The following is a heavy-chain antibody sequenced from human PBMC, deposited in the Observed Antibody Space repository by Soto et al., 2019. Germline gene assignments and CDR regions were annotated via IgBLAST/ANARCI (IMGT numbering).Heavy chain of an antibody. V-gene: IGHV4-39*01. CDR3: ARLRPGMDV. CDR2: IYYSGST. CDR1: GGSISSSSYY. J-gene: IGHJ6*02. Sequence: QLQLQESGPGLVKPSETPSLTCTVSGGSISSSSYYWGWIRQPPGKGLEWIGSIYYSGSTYYNPSLKSRVSISVDTPKNQFSLKLSSVTAADTAVYYCARLRPGMDVWGQGTTVTVSS.